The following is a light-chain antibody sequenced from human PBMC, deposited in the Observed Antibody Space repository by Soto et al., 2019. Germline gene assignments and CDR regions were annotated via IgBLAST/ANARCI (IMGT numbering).Light chain of an antibody. Sequence: EIVMTQSPATLSVSPGESATLSCRASQSINRDLAWYEQKPGQTPRRVIYGASTWGTGVPPRFTGSGSGTEFTLTISRLEPEDFAVYYCQHYGSSLWTFGQGTKVDIK. CDR3: QHYGSSLWT. J-gene: IGKJ1*01. CDR2: GAS. V-gene: IGKV3D-15*01. CDR1: QSINRD.